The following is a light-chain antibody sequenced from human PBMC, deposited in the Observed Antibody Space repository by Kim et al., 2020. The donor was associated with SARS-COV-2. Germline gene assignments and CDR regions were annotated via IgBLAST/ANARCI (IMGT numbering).Light chain of an antibody. CDR3: QAWDGSTAV. V-gene: IGLV3-1*01. CDR1: KVGVKY. J-gene: IGLJ3*02. CDR2: QDS. Sequence: SVSPGQTASITCSGDKVGVKYACWYQQKPGQSPVLIIYQDSKRPSGIPERFSGSNSGNTATLTISGTQAMDEADYYCQAWDGSTAVFGGGTQLTVL.